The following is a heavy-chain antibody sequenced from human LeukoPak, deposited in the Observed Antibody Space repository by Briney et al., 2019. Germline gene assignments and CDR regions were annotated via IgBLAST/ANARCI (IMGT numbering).Heavy chain of an antibody. CDR2: ISYDRSNK. CDR3: AGSSGYPLPMDAFDI. CDR1: GFTFSSYG. Sequence: GGSLRLSCAASGFTFSSYGMHWVRQAPGKGLEWVAVISYDRSNKYYADSVKGRFTISRDNSKNTLYLQMNSLRAEDTAVYYCAGSSGYPLPMDAFDIWGQGTMVTVSS. V-gene: IGHV3-30*03. D-gene: IGHD3-22*01. J-gene: IGHJ3*02.